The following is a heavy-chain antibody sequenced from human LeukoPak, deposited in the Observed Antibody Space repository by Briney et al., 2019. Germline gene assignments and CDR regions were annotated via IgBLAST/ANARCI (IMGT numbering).Heavy chain of an antibody. Sequence: PGGSLRLSCAASGFTFDDYYMTWIRQAPGKGLEWVSDIRNSGSTTYYADSVKGRFTISRDNAKNLLYLQMNSLRAEDTAVYYCARHGRGSIGEDYWGQGTLVTVSS. V-gene: IGHV3-11*01. J-gene: IGHJ4*02. D-gene: IGHD2/OR15-2a*01. CDR2: IRNSGSTT. CDR3: ARHGRGSIGEDY. CDR1: GFTFDDYY.